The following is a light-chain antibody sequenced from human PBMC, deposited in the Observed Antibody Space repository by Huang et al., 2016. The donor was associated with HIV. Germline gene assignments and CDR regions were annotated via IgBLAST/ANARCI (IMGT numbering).Light chain of an antibody. V-gene: IGKV2-28*01. Sequence: DIVLTQSPLSLPVIPGEPASISCRSNQSLLDSNGYNYLDWYLQKPGQSPQLLIYLGSYWASGVPDRFSGSGSGTEFTLKISRVEAEDVGVYYCMQALQTPLTFGGGTKVEIK. CDR3: MQALQTPLT. CDR1: QSLLDSNGYNY. CDR2: LGS. J-gene: IGKJ4*01.